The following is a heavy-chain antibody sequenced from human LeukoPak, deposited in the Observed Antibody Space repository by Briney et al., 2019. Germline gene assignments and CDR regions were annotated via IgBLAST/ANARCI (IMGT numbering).Heavy chain of an antibody. V-gene: IGHV3-11*04. D-gene: IGHD1-7*01. CDR1: GFTFSDYY. CDR3: ARVMGNYATDY. Sequence: GGSLRLSCAASGFTFSDYYMSWIRQAPGMGLEWVSYISSGDNTIYYADSVKGRFTMSRDNAKNSLYLQMNSLRAEDTAVYYCARVMGNYATDYWGQGTLVTVSS. J-gene: IGHJ4*02. CDR2: ISSGDNTI.